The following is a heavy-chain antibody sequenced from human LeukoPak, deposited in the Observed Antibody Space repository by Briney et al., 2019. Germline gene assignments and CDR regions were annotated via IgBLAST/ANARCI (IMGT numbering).Heavy chain of an antibody. D-gene: IGHD3-3*01. CDR1: GGSISSGGYY. CDR3: ARILWSGYYYYYYYYVDV. Sequence: EASQTLSLTCTVSGGSISSGGYYWSWIRQHPGKGLEWIGYIYYSGSTYYNPSLKSRVTISVDTSKNQFSLKLSSVTAADTAVYYCARILWSGYYYYYYYYVDVWGKGTTVTVSS. J-gene: IGHJ6*03. CDR2: IYYSGST. V-gene: IGHV4-31*03.